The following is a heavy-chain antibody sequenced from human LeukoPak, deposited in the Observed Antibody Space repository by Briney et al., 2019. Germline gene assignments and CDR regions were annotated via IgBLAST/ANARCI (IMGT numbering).Heavy chain of an antibody. D-gene: IGHD4-23*01. CDR3: ATGDMTTVVTGRAFDI. J-gene: IGHJ3*02. V-gene: IGHV1-69-2*01. CDR1: GYTFTDYY. Sequence: ASVKISCKASGYTFTDYYMHWVQQTPGKGLEWMGRVDPEDGETIYAEKFQGRVTITADTSTDTAYMELSSLRSEDTAVYYCATGDMTTVVTGRAFDIWGQGTMVTVSS. CDR2: VDPEDGET.